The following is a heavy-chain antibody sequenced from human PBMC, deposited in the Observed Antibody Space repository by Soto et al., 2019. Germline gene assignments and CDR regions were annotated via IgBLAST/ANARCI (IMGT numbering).Heavy chain of an antibody. CDR2: ISYDGSNK. D-gene: IGHD6-13*01. V-gene: IGHV3-30-3*01. Sequence: GGSLRLSCAASGFTFSSYAMHWVRQASGKGLEWVAVISYDGSNKYYADSVKGRFTISRDNSKNTLYLQMNSLRAEDTAVYYCARDLGSSSWYPPFPGPNWFDPWGQGTLVTVSS. CDR3: ARDLGSSSWYPPFPGPNWFDP. CDR1: GFTFSSYA. J-gene: IGHJ5*02.